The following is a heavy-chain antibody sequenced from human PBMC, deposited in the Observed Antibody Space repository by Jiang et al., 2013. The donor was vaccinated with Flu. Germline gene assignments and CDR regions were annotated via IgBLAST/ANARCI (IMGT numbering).Heavy chain of an antibody. CDR1: GYSISSVYY. J-gene: IGHJ4*02. CDR3: AALAYCGGDCYSMSYFDY. V-gene: IGHV4-38-2*02. CDR2: IYHSGST. Sequence: GSGLVKPSETLSLTCTVSGYSISSVYYWGWIRQPPGKGLEWIGSIYHSGSTYYNPSLKSRVTISVDTSKNQFSLKLSSVTAADTAVYYCAALAYCGGDCYSMSYFDYWGQGTLVTVSS. D-gene: IGHD2-21*02.